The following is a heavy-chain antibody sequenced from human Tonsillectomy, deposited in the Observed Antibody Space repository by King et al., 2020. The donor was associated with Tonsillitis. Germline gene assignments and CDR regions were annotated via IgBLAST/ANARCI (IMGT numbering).Heavy chain of an antibody. J-gene: IGHJ4*02. CDR2: ISYDGSNK. CDR3: AKGRTAMAFLDY. V-gene: IGHV3-30*18. CDR1: GFTFSSYG. Sequence: VQLVESGGGVVQPGRSLRLSCAASGFTFSSYGMHWVRQAPGKGLEWVAVISYDGSNKYYADSVKGRFTISRDNSKNTLYLQMNSLRAEYTAVYYCAKGRTAMAFLDYWGQGTLVTVSS. D-gene: IGHD5-18*01.